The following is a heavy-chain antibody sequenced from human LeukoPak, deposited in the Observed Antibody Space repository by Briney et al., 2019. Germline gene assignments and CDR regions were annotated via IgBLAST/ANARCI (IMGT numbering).Heavy chain of an antibody. J-gene: IGHJ6*02. CDR1: GYSFTSYW. CDR2: IYPSDSNT. D-gene: IGHD3-22*01. V-gene: IGHV5-51*01. Sequence: GESLKISCKGSGYSFTSYWIGWVRQMPGKGLEWMGIIYPSDSNTKYSPSFQGQVTISADKSISTAYLQWSGLKASDTAMYYCARLDSSGYYYYGMDVWGQGTTVTVS. CDR3: ARLDSSGYYYYGMDV.